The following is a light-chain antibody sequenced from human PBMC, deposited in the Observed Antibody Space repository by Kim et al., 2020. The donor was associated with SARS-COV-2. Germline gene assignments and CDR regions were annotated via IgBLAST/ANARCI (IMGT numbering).Light chain of an antibody. Sequence: DIVMTQSPLFLPVTPGETASISCRSSQSLLHANGYNYLAWYLQRPGQSPQLLLFLVSHRASGVPDRFSGSGSGTDFTLRISRLEAEDAGVYYCMQALQTPWTFGQGTKVDIK. V-gene: IGKV2-28*01. CDR2: LVS. J-gene: IGKJ1*01. CDR3: MQALQTPWT. CDR1: QSLLHANGYNY.